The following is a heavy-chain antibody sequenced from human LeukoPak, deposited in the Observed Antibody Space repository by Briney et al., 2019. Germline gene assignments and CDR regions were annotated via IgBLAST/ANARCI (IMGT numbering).Heavy chain of an antibody. Sequence: ASVKVSCKASGGTFSSYAISWVRQAPGQGLEWMGRIIPILGIANYAQKFQGRVTITADKSTSTAYMGLSSLRSEDTAVYYCARAYYYDSSGYAYPFDYWGQGTLVTVSS. J-gene: IGHJ4*02. CDR1: GGTFSSYA. V-gene: IGHV1-69*04. CDR2: IIPILGIA. CDR3: ARAYYYDSSGYAYPFDY. D-gene: IGHD3-22*01.